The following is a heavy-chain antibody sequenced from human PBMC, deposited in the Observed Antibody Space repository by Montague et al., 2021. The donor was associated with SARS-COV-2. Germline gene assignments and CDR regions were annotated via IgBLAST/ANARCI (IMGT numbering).Heavy chain of an antibody. CDR2: ISYSGRT. CDR1: GGSVSSNPYY. Sequence: SETLSLTCTVSGGSVSSNPYYWGWLRQPPGRGLEWVGSISYSGRTYFXXXLKSRLTISVDSSENQFSLRLSSVTAADTAVYYCASSYYYGSGTYVYNYYMDVWGKGTTVTVSS. CDR3: ASSYYYGSGTYVYNYYMDV. V-gene: IGHV4-39*01. D-gene: IGHD3-10*01. J-gene: IGHJ6*03.